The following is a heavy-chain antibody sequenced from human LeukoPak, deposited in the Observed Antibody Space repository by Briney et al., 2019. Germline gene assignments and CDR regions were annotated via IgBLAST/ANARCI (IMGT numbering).Heavy chain of an antibody. CDR2: INHSGST. CDR3: ATHNRYSSSLGVEGWFDP. Sequence: PSETLSLTCAVYGGSFSGYYWSWIRQPPGKGLEWIGEINHSGSTNYNPSLKSRVTISVDTSKNQFSLKLSSVTAADTAVYYCATHNRYSSSLGVEGWFDPWGQGTLVTVSS. V-gene: IGHV4-34*01. J-gene: IGHJ5*02. D-gene: IGHD6-13*01. CDR1: GGSFSGYY.